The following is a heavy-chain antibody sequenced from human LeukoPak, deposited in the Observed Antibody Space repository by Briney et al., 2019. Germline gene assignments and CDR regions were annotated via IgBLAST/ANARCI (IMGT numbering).Heavy chain of an antibody. CDR3: AKDSNYYRSGHFVPDY. J-gene: IGHJ4*02. CDR2: INPSGGST. V-gene: IGHV1-46*01. Sequence: GASVKVSCKASGYTFTSYYMHWVRQAPGQGLEWMGIINPSGGSTSYAQKFQGRVTMTRDTSTSTVYMELSSLRAEDTAVYYCAKDSNYYRSGHFVPDYWGQGTLVTASS. D-gene: IGHD3-22*01. CDR1: GYTFTSYY.